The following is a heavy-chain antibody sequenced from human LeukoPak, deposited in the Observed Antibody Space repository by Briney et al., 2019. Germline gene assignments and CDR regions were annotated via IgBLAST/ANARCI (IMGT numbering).Heavy chain of an antibody. CDR1: GFTFSSYA. CDR2: IYGSGGST. CDR3: AEEPYGYGDY. Sequence: GGSLRLSCAASGFTFSSYAMSWVRQAPGKGLEWVSAIYGSGGSTYYADPVKGRFTISRDNSKNTLYLQRNSLTAAATAGYYCAEEPYGYGDYWGQGTLVTVSS. V-gene: IGHV3-23*01. D-gene: IGHD5-12*01. J-gene: IGHJ4*02.